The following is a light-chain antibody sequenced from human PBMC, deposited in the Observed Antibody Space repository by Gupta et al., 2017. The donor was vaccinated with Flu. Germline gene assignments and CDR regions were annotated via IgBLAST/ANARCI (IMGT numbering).Light chain of an antibody. J-gene: IGLJ2*01. CDR2: EDN. Sequence: QSVLTQPPSLSAAPGQNVAISCSGSQSNVGINFVSWYQQIPGTAPKVVIYEDNKRPSGIPARFSGSKSGTSATLDIAGLQTGDEGHYYCGTCDSTLTVVLFGGGTRLSVL. V-gene: IGLV1-51*01. CDR1: QSNVGINF. CDR3: GTCDSTLTVVL.